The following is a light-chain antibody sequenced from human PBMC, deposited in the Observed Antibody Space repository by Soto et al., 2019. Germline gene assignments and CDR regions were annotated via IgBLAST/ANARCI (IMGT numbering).Light chain of an antibody. CDR1: QSVSSNY. CDR2: GAS. J-gene: IGKJ1*01. CDR3: QQYGSSRWT. V-gene: IGKV3-20*01. Sequence: EIVLTQSPGTLSLSPGEGATLSCRASQSVSSNYLAWYQQKPGQAPRLLIYGASSRATGIPDRFSGSGSGTDFTLTISRLEPEDVAVYYCQQYGSSRWTFRQGTKVEIK.